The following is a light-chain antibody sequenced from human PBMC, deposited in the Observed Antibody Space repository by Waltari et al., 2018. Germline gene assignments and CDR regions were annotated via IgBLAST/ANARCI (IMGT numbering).Light chain of an antibody. CDR2: DAS. CDR3: QQRSNGYT. J-gene: IGKJ2*01. Sequence: EIVLTQSPATLSLSPGERATLSCRASQSVSSYLAWYQQKPGQAPRLLIYDASNRATVIPARFSGSGSGTDFTLTISSLEPEDFAVYYCQQRSNGYTFGQGTKLEIK. CDR1: QSVSSY. V-gene: IGKV3-11*01.